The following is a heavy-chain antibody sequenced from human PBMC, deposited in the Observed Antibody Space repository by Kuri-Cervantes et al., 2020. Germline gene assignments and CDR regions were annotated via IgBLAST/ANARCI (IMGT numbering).Heavy chain of an antibody. CDR1: GFTFSSYG. V-gene: IGHV3-30*03. CDR2: ISYDGSNK. CDR3: ARAMIVVGGMHGMDV. Sequence: GGSLRLSCAASGFTFSSYGMHWVRQAPGKGLERVAVISYDGSNKYYADSVKGRFTISRDNSKNTLYLQMNGLRAGDTAVYYCARAMIVVGGMHGMDVWGQGTTVTVSS. D-gene: IGHD3-22*01. J-gene: IGHJ6*02.